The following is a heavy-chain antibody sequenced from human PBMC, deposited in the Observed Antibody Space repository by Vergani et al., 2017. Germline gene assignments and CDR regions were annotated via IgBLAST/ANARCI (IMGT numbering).Heavy chain of an antibody. CDR1: GGTFSSYA. CDR3: ARYCSGGSCYYYFDY. Sequence: VQLVQSGAEVKKPGSSVKVSCKASGGTFSSYAISWVRQAPGQGLEWMGGIIPIFGTANYEQKFQGRVTITADESTSPAYMELSSLRSEDTAVYYCARYCSGGSCYYYFDYWSQGTLVTVSS. J-gene: IGHJ4*02. D-gene: IGHD2-15*01. V-gene: IGHV1-69*01. CDR2: IIPIFGTA.